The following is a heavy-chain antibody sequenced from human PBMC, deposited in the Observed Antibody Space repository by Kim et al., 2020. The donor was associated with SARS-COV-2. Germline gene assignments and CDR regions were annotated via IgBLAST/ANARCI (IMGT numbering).Heavy chain of an antibody. V-gene: IGHV4-59*13. CDR3: ARTSDMITFGGVIVKYGMDV. Sequence: SETLSLTCTVSGGSISSYYWSWIRQPPGKGLEWIGYIYYSGSTNYNPSLKSRVTISVDTSKNQFSLKLSSVTAADTAVYYCARTSDMITFGGVIVKYGMDVWGQGTTVTVSS. CDR2: IYYSGST. CDR1: GGSISSYY. J-gene: IGHJ6*02. D-gene: IGHD3-16*02.